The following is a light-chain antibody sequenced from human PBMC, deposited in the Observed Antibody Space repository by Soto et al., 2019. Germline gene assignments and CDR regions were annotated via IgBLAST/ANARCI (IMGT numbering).Light chain of an antibody. CDR2: KAS. CDR1: QSISTW. V-gene: IGKV1-5*03. CDR3: QQYNSYSPT. J-gene: IGKJ1*01. Sequence: DIPMTQSPSTLSASVGDRVTITCRASQSISTWLAWYQQEPGKAPKLLIHKASSLQSGVPSRFSGSGSWTGFTLTFSSLLSYDVATYYCQQYNSYSPTFGQGTRVEIK.